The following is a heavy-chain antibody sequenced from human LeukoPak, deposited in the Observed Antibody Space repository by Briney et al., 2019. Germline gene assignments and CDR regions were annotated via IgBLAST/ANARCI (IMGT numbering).Heavy chain of an antibody. CDR3: ARLSSSGWYLWFDY. CDR2: IDPGDSDT. V-gene: IGHV5-51*01. D-gene: IGHD6-19*01. Sequence: GESPKISCKGSGYNFTNYWIGWVRQMPGKGLEWMVIIDPGDSDTRYSPSFQGQVTISVDKSISTAYLQWSSLKASDTAIYYCARLSSSGWYLWFDYWGQGTLVTVSS. CDR1: GYNFTNYW. J-gene: IGHJ4*02.